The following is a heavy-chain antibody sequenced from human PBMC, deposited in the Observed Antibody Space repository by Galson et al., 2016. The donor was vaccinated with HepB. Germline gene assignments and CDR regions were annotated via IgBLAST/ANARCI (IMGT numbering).Heavy chain of an antibody. CDR2: FSPRTGTV. CDR1: GYAFSSYY. CDR3: AREAPYGMDV. V-gene: IGHV1-46*01. J-gene: IGHJ6*02. Sequence: SVKVSCKASGYAFSSYYLHWVRQAPGQGLEWMGFFSPRTGTVTLAQKFQGRVTISADTSSSTVYMEMRSLRSEDTAMYYCAREAPYGMDVWGQGTTVTVSS.